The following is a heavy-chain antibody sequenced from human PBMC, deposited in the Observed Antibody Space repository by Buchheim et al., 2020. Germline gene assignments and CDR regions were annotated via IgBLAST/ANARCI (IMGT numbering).Heavy chain of an antibody. CDR3: ARDPQGPFRDSIGYLDL. V-gene: IGHV3-33*01. CDR2: IWYDGSNK. J-gene: IGHJ2*01. CDR1: GFTFSSYG. D-gene: IGHD3-22*01. Sequence: QVQLVESGGGVVQPGRSLRLSCAASGFTFSSYGMHWVRQAPGKGLEWVAVIWYDGSNKYYADSVKGRFTISRDNSKNTLYLQMNSLRAEDTAVYYCARDPQGPFRDSIGYLDLWGRGTL.